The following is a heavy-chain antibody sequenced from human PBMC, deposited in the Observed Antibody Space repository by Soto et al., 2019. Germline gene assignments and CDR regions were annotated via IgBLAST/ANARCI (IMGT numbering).Heavy chain of an antibody. CDR1: GGTFSSYT. D-gene: IGHD6-19*01. V-gene: IGHV1-69*02. CDR3: ASKEAVAGTGDYYYYYYMDV. J-gene: IGHJ6*03. CDR2: IIPILGIA. Sequence: ASVKVSCKASGGTFSSYTISWVRQAPGQGLEWMGRIIPILGIANYAQKFQGRVTITADKSTSTAYMELSSLRSEDTAVYYCASKEAVAGTGDYYYYYYMDVWGKGTTVTVSS.